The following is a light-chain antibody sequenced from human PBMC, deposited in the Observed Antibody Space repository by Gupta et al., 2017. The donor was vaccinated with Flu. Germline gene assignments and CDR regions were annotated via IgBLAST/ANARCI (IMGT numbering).Light chain of an antibody. CDR3: ATVDVSRNAWV. J-gene: IGLJ3*02. CDR2: SNN. V-gene: IGLV1-44*01. Sequence: SVLTPPPSASGTPGQRVTISCSGSSSNIGSNTVNWYQQFPGTAPKVLIYSNNQRSSGVPDGFSGSKSVTAASLAISGLQSEEEADYFCATVDVSRNAWVFGGGTKLTVL. CDR1: SSNIGSNT.